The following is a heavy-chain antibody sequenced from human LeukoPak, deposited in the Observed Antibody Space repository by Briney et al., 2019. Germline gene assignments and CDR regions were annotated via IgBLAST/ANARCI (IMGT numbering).Heavy chain of an antibody. CDR1: GYTFTSYG. D-gene: IGHD3-22*01. CDR3: ARGSGYYDSSGYYYYYGMDV. CDR2: ISAYNGNT. Sequence: ASVKVSCKASGYTFTSYGISWVRQAPGQGLEWMGWISAYNGNTNYAQKLQGRVTVTTDTSTSTAYMELRSLRSDDTAVYYCARGSGYYDSSGYYYYYGMDVWGQGTTVTVSS. V-gene: IGHV1-18*01. J-gene: IGHJ6*02.